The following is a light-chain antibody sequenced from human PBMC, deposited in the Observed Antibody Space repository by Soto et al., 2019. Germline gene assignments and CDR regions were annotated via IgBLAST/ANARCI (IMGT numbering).Light chain of an antibody. CDR3: SSYAGSSTWV. CDR1: SSDVGGYNY. V-gene: IGLV2-8*01. J-gene: IGLJ3*02. CDR2: EVS. Sequence: QSAPTQPPSASGSPGQSATISCTGTSSDVGGYNYVSGYQQYPGKAPKLMIYEVSKRPSGVPDRFSGSKSGNTASLTVSGLQAEDEADYYCSSYAGSSTWVFGGGNKLTVL.